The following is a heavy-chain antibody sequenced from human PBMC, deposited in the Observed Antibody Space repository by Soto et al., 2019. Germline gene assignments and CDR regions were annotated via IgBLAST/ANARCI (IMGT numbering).Heavy chain of an antibody. V-gene: IGHV3-33*01. CDR3: XXXXXXXXXXADX. CDR2: IWYDGSNK. J-gene: IGHJ1*01. CDR1: GFTFSSYG. Sequence: QVQLVESGGGVVQPGRSLRLSCAASGFTFSSYGMHWVRQAPGKGLEWVAVIWYDGSNKYYADSVKGRFTISRDNSKNTLYLQMNSRRAEDTAXXXXXXXXXXXXXXADXXGQGTLVTVSS.